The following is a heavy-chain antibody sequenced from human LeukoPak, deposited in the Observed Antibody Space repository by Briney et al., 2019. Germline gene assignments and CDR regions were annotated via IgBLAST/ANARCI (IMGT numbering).Heavy chain of an antibody. D-gene: IGHD2-2*02. CDR3: ARENCNSTSCYTRYYYGIDV. CDR2: MNPNSGNT. CDR1: GYTFTSYD. Sequence: ASVKVSYKASGYTFTSYDINWVRQATGQGLEWMGWMNPNSGNTGYAQKFQGRVTMTRNTSISTAYMELSSLRSEDTAVYYCARENCNSTSCYTRYYYGIDVWGQGTTVTVSS. V-gene: IGHV1-8*01. J-gene: IGHJ6*02.